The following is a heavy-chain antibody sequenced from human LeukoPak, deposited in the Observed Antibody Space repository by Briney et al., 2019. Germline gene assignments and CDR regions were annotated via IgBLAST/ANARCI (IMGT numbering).Heavy chain of an antibody. D-gene: IGHD1-1*01. CDR2: IYYSGST. Sequence: ETLSLTCTVSGGSISSYYRSWIRQPPGKGLDWIGYIYYSGSTNYNPSLKSRVTISVDTSKNQFSLKLSSVTAADTAVYYCARGGVWMGYYYYYMDVWGKGTTVTVSS. V-gene: IGHV4-59*01. CDR3: ARGGVWMGYYYYYMDV. CDR1: GGSISSYY. J-gene: IGHJ6*03.